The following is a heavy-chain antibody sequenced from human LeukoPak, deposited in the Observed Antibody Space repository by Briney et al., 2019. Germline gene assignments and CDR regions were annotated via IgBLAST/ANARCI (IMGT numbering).Heavy chain of an antibody. J-gene: IGHJ4*02. V-gene: IGHV4-30-2*01. CDR2: IYHSGST. Sequence: PSQTLSLTCAVSGGSISSVGYSWSWIRQPPGKGLEWIGYIYHSGSTYYNPSLKSRVTISVDRSKNQFSLKLSSVTAADTGVYYGARAEWGRRSSFTYEYWGQGTLVTVSS. CDR1: GGSISSVGYS. CDR3: ARAEWGRRSSFTYEY. D-gene: IGHD1-26*01.